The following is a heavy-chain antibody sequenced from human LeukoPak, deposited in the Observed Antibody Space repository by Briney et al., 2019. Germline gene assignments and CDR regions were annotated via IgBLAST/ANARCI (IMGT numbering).Heavy chain of an antibody. V-gene: IGHV1-2*02. Sequence: ASVKVSCKASGYTFTGYYMHWVRQAPGQGLEWMGWINPNSGGTNYAQKFQGRVTMTRDTSISTAYMELSRLRSDDTAVYYCAKVAVAGHPNYFDYWGQGTLVTVSS. CDR3: AKVAVAGHPNYFDY. CDR1: GYTFTGYY. CDR2: INPNSGGT. D-gene: IGHD6-19*01. J-gene: IGHJ4*02.